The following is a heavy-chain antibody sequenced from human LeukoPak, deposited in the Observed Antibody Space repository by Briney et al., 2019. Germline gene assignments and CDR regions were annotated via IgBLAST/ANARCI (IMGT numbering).Heavy chain of an antibody. CDR3: ARSAGLGYCSSTSCYENDY. V-gene: IGHV5-51*01. Sequence: GESLKISCKGSGYSFTSYWIGWVRQMPGKGLEWMGIIYPGDSDTRYSPSFQGQVTIPADKSISTAYLQWSSLKASDTAMYYCARSAGLGYCSSTSCYENDYWGQGTLVTVSS. D-gene: IGHD2-2*01. CDR2: IYPGDSDT. J-gene: IGHJ4*02. CDR1: GYSFTSYW.